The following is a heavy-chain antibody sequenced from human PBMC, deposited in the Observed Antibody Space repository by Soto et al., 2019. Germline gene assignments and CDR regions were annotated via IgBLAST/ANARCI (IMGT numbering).Heavy chain of an antibody. V-gene: IGHV5-51*01. CDR2: IYPGDSDT. J-gene: IGHJ4*02. CDR1: GYSFTNYW. CDR3: ARGYCSGGTCTYDY. Sequence: EVQLVQSGAEVKKPGESLKNSCRGSGYSFTNYWIGWVRQMPGKGLEWMGIIYPGDSDTRYSRSFQGQVTISADKSISTASLQWSRLKASDTAVYYCARGYCSGGTCTYDYWGQGTLVTVSS. D-gene: IGHD2-15*01.